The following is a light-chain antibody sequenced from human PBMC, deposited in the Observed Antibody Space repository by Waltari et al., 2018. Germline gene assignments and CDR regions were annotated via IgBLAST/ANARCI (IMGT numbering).Light chain of an antibody. V-gene: IGLV2-23*02. CDR1: SSDVGRYNL. Sequence: QSALTQPASVSGSPGQSITISCTGTSSDVGRYNLVSWYQQHPGKAPKLMIYEVSKRPSGFSNRFSGSNSGNTASLTISGLQAEDEAGYYCCSYAGSREVFGGGTKLTVL. CDR3: CSYAGSREV. J-gene: IGLJ2*01. CDR2: EVS.